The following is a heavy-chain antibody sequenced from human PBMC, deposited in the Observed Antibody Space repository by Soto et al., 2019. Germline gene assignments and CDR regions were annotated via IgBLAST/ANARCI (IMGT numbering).Heavy chain of an antibody. CDR3: AGYCSDISCYSDDAFDI. CDR2: ISGSSNYI. J-gene: IGHJ3*02. D-gene: IGHD2-15*01. V-gene: IGHV3-21*02. CDR1: EITFSGYH. Sequence: EVQLVESGGGLVKPGGSLRLSCEASEITFSGYHMNWVRQAPGKGLEWVSSISGSSNYIYYADSLKGRFTISRDNAKKSLFLQMNSLRVEDTAVYYCAGYCSDISCYSDDAFDIWGQGTMVTVSS.